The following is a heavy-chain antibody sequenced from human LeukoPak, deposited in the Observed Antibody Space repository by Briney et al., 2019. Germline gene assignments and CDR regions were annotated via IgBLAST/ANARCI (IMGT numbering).Heavy chain of an antibody. CDR2: MSYDGSNK. J-gene: IGHJ4*02. V-gene: IGHV3-30-3*01. CDR3: ARGVQWIHLRFDY. Sequence: RGFLRLYCAASGFSFISYAIHLVRQAAATVLPLVAVMSYDGSNKYYADSVKGRFTITRDNSKDTLYLQINSLRAEDTAIYYCARGVQWIHLRFDYWGQGTLVTVSS. D-gene: IGHD5-18*01. CDR1: GFSFISYA.